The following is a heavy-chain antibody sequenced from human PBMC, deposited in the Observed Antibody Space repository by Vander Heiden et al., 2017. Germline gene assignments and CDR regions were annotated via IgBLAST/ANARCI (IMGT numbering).Heavy chain of an antibody. J-gene: IGHJ4*01. CDR1: GGSISNSDYY. V-gene: IGHV4-39*01. Sequence: QLQLQESGPGLVKPSETLSLTCTVPGGSISNSDYYWGWIRQPPGKGLEWIGTIYYTGSSYFNPSLKSRVSISVDTSKHQFSLKMRSVTAADTAVYCCAILLVPTKIDYWGHGTLVSLSS. CDR3: AILLVPTKIDY. CDR2: IYYTGSS. D-gene: IGHD1-1*01.